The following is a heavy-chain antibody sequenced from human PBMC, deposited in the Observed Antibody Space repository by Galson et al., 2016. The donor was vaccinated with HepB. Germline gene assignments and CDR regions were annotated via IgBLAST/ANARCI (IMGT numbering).Heavy chain of an antibody. CDR3: ANYLGYGSGRPGYFHS. CDR2: ISAASNT. V-gene: IGHV3-23*01. D-gene: IGHD3-10*01. J-gene: IGHJ4*02. Sequence: SLRLSCAASGFTFSSYAMSWVRQAPGKGLEWVSVISAASNTYYTDSVKGWFTISRDNSKTTLYLEMNSLRVEDTAVYFCANYLGYGSGRPGYFHSWGQGTLVTVSP. CDR1: GFTFSSYA.